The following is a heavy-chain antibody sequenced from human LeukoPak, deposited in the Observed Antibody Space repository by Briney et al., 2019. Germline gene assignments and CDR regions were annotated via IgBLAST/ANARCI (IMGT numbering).Heavy chain of an antibody. V-gene: IGHV4-34*01. J-gene: IGHJ5*02. CDR2: INHSGTT. CDR3: ARRKRSGCSSTSCILNWFDP. Sequence: SETLSLTCAVYGGSFSGYYWSWIRQPPGKGLEWIGEINHSGTTDYNPSLKSRVTISVDTSKNQFSLKLSSVTAADTAVYYCARRKRSGCSSTSCILNWFDPWGQGTLVSVSS. D-gene: IGHD2-2*01. CDR1: GGSFSGYY.